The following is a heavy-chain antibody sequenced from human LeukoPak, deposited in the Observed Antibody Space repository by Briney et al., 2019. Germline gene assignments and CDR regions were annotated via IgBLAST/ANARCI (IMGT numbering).Heavy chain of an antibody. CDR1: GGAFSTFY. CDR2: IYYSGST. D-gene: IGHD2/OR15-2a*01. V-gene: IGHV4-59*08. J-gene: IGHJ5*02. CDR3: ARQAGYLSP. Sequence: PSETLSLTCTVSGGAFSTFYWSWIRQPPGKGLEWIGHIYYSGSTNYNPSLKSRVTISLDTSRNQFSLKLSSVTAADTAVYYCARQAGYLSPWGQGTLVIVSS.